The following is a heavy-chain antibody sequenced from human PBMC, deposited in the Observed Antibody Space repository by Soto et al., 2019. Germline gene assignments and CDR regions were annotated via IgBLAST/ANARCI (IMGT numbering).Heavy chain of an antibody. Sequence: SEALSLPCTDFGGALRNYYWCWIRQPAGKGLEWIGRIFPSGSTNYNPSLKSRVTMSVDTSRNQCSLAFSYVTAADTAVYCCARGSLAIDYWGQGTHVTVSS. CDR1: GGALRNYY. V-gene: IGHV4-4*07. CDR3: ARGSLAIDY. D-gene: IGHD3-16*02. J-gene: IGHJ4*02. CDR2: IFPSGST.